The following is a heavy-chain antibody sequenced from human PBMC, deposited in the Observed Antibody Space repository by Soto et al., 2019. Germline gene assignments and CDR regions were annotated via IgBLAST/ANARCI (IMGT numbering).Heavy chain of an antibody. J-gene: IGHJ4*02. V-gene: IGHV3-30*18. D-gene: IGHD6-19*01. Sequence: QVPLVESGGGVVQPWRSLRLSCAASGFTFSSYVMHWVRQAPGTGLEWVAVISYDASNEYYADSVKGRFNISRDNSKNPLYLQMTSLRAEDTAVYFCAKVAAVAPTLAYWGQGTLVTVSS. CDR2: ISYDASNE. CDR1: GFTFSSYV. CDR3: AKVAAVAPTLAY.